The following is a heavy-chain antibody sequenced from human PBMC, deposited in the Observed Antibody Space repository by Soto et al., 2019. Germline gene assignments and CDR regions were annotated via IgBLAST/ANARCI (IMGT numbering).Heavy chain of an antibody. CDR1: GYAFTTYG. CDR2: ISAHNGNT. V-gene: IGHV1-18*01. Sequence: QVHLVQSGAEVKKPGASVKVSCKGSGYAFTTYGITWVRQAPGQGLDWMGWISAHNGNTNYAQKLQGRVTVTRDTSTSTDYMELRSLRADDTAVYYCARGRYGDYGGQGALVTVSS. CDR3: ARGRYGDY. J-gene: IGHJ4*02. D-gene: IGHD1-1*01.